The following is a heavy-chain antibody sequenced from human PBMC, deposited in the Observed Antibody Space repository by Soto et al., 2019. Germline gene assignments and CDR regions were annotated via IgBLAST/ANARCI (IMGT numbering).Heavy chain of an antibody. CDR2: ISATGTT. CDR3: ARDQSGAADF. D-gene: IGHD7-27*01. CDR1: GGSFSGHY. J-gene: IGHJ3*01. V-gene: IGHV4-59*10. Sequence: QVQLQQWGAGLLKPSEPLSLTCAVYGGSFSGHYWSWIRQPPGKGLEWIGRISATGTTSYIPSLKSRITLSVDTSKNQFSLNLKFVTAADTAVYFCARDQSGAADFWGQGTVVTVS.